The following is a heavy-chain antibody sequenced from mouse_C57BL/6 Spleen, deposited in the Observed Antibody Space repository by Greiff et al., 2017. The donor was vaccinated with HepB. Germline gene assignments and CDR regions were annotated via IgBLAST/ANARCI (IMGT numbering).Heavy chain of an antibody. CDR2: IYPRSGNT. V-gene: IGHV1-81*01. D-gene: IGHD1-1*01. CDR3: ARIPLLLRYLAYFDY. CDR1: GYTFTSYG. Sequence: QVQLQQSGAELARPGASVKLSCKASGYTFTSYGISWVKQRTGQGLEWIGEIYPRSGNTYYNEKFKGKATLTADKSSSTAYMELRSLTSEDSAVYFCARIPLLLRYLAYFDYWGQGTTLTVSS. J-gene: IGHJ2*01.